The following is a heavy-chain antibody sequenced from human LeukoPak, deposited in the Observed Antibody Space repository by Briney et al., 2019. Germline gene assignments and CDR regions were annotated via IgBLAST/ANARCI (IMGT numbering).Heavy chain of an antibody. CDR3: ARERLAAAAFLFLLAFDI. V-gene: IGHV4-39*07. D-gene: IGHD6-13*01. Sequence: SETLSLTCTVSGGSISSSNYYWGWIRQPPGKGLEWIGSIYYSGSAYYNPSLKSRVTISVDTSKNQFSLKLSSVTAADTAVYYCARERLAAAAFLFLLAFDIWGQGTMVTVSS. CDR2: IYYSGSA. J-gene: IGHJ3*02. CDR1: GGSISSSNYY.